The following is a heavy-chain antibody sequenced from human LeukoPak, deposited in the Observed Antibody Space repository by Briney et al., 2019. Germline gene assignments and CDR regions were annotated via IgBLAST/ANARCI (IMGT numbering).Heavy chain of an antibody. CDR1: GGSFSGYY. D-gene: IGHD2-2*01. CDR2: INHSGST. J-gene: IGHJ3*02. CDR3: ASPLEYQLLDAFDI. V-gene: IGHV4-34*01. Sequence: PSETLSLTCAVYGGSFSGYYWSWIRQPPGKGLEWIGEINHSGSTNYNPSLKSRVTISVDTSKNQFSLKLSSVTAADTAVYYCASPLEYQLLDAFDIWGQGTMVTVSS.